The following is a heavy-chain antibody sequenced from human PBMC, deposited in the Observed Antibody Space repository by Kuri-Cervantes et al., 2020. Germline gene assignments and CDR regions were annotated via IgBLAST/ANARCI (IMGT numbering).Heavy chain of an antibody. CDR1: GFTFSSYA. V-gene: IGHV3-23*01. D-gene: IGHD6-19*01. Sequence: GESLKISCAASGFTFSSYAMSWVRQAPGKGLEWVSAISGSGGSTYYADSVKGRFTISRDNSKNTLYLQMNSLRAEDTAVYYCAKADSSGWYGDYWGQGTLVTVSS. CDR2: ISGSGGST. CDR3: AKADSSGWYGDY. J-gene: IGHJ4*02.